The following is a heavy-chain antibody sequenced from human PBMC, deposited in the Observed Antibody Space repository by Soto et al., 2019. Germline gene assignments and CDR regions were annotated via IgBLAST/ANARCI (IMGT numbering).Heavy chain of an antibody. CDR1: GFTFTNAW. V-gene: IGHV3-15*01. D-gene: IGHD2-2*01. CDR2: IRSKTDGGTA. CDR3: TTMGYCSGTLCYSVLDS. Sequence: GGSLRLSCAHSGFTFTNAWMTWVRQAPGKGLEWVGRIRSKTDGGTADFAAPVKGRFTISRDDSKNTLYLEMSSLKTEDTAVYHCTTMGYCSGTLCYSVLDSWGQGT. J-gene: IGHJ5*02.